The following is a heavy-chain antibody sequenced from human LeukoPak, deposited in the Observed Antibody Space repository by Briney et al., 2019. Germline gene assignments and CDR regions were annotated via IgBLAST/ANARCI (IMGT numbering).Heavy chain of an antibody. D-gene: IGHD2-2*01. Sequence: GGSLRLSCGASGFVFTSYSMNGVRQAPGKELKWISSISRESHYIYYADSVKGRFTISRDNAKKSLYLQMNSLRAEDTAVYYCAKDGAPIQLGDSGFDLWGQGTLVTVSS. J-gene: IGHJ5*02. CDR2: ISRESHYI. CDR1: GFVFTSYS. CDR3: AKDGAPIQLGDSGFDL. V-gene: IGHV3-21*01.